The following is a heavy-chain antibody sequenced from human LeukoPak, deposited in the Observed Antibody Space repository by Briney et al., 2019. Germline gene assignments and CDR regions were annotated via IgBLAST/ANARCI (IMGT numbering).Heavy chain of an antibody. Sequence: GGSLRLSCAASGFTFSSYGMNWVRQAPGKGLEWVSSISTSSTYIYYADSVKGRFTISRDNAKNSLYLQMNSLRAEDTAVYYCARDFPTMTTAGAFDIWGQGTMVTVSS. CDR2: ISTSSTYI. V-gene: IGHV3-21*01. CDR1: GFTFSSYG. CDR3: ARDFPTMTTAGAFDI. D-gene: IGHD4-17*01. J-gene: IGHJ3*02.